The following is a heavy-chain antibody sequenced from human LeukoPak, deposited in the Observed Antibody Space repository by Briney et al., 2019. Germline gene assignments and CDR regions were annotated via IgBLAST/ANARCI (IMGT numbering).Heavy chain of an antibody. CDR3: AKVVAATVEYYYYGMDV. J-gene: IGHJ6*02. CDR1: GFTFSGYG. V-gene: IGHV3-30*18. CDR2: ISYDGSNK. Sequence: GRSLRLSCAASGFTFSGYGMHWVRQAPGKGLEWVAVISYDGSNKYYADSVKGRFTISRDNSKNTLYLQMNSLRAEDTAVYYCAKVVAATVEYYYYGMDVWGQGTTVTVSS. D-gene: IGHD2-15*01.